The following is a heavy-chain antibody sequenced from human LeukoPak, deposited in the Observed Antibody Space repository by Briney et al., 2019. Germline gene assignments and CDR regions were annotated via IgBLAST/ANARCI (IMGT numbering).Heavy chain of an antibody. CDR3: ARDAYYDFWSGYPRYFDY. CDR1: GFTFSSYA. CDR2: ISYDGSNK. V-gene: IGHV3-30*04. D-gene: IGHD3-3*01. Sequence: GGSLRLSCAASGFTFSSYAMHWVRQAPGKGLEWVAVISYDGSNKYYADSVKGRFTISRDNSKNTLYLQMNSLRAEDTAVYYCARDAYYDFWSGYPRYFDYWGQGTLVTVSS. J-gene: IGHJ4*02.